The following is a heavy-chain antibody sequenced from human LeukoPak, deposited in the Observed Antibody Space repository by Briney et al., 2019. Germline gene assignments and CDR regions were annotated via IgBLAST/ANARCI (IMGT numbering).Heavy chain of an antibody. Sequence: ASVKVSCKASGGTFSSYAISWVRQAPGQGLEWMGGIIPIFGTANYAQKFQGRVTITADESTSTAYMELSSLRSEDTAVYYCARPSPYSSSWYAYFDYWGQGTLVTVSS. CDR2: IIPIFGTA. V-gene: IGHV1-69*13. D-gene: IGHD6-13*01. CDR1: GGTFSSYA. CDR3: ARPSPYSSSWYAYFDY. J-gene: IGHJ4*02.